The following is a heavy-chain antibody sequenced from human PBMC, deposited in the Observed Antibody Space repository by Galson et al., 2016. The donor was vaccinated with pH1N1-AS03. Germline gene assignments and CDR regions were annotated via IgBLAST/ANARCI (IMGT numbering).Heavy chain of an antibody. CDR1: GFTFNKYV. Sequence: SLRLSCAGSGFTFNKYVMHWVRQAPGKGLEYVSGVYPNGVSPHYADSVKDRFTISRDNSKNTLSLQMSSLTTEDTAVYYCVKDHTGWGAFDFWGQGTMVTVS. CDR3: VKDHTGWGAFDF. D-gene: IGHD6-19*01. V-gene: IGHV3-64D*06. CDR2: VYPNGVSP. J-gene: IGHJ3*01.